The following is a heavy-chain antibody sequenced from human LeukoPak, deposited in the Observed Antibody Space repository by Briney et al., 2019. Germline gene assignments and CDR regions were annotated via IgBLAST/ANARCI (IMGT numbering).Heavy chain of an antibody. J-gene: IGHJ4*02. V-gene: IGHV1-2*02. CDR3: ARPKNSGWYVFDY. CDR2: INPNSGGT. CDR1: GYTFTGYY. D-gene: IGHD6-19*01. Sequence: ASVKVSCKASGYTFTGYYMHWVRQAPGQGLERMGWINPNSGGTNYAQKFQGRVTMTRDTSISTAYMELSRLRSDDTAVYYCARPKNSGWYVFDYWGQGTLVTVSS.